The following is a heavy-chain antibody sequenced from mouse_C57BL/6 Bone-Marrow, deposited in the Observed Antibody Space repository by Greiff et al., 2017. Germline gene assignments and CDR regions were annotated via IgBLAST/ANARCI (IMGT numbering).Heavy chain of an antibody. CDR1: GYTFTSYW. J-gene: IGHJ3*01. V-gene: IGHV1-64*01. CDR2: IHPNSGST. Sequence: VQLQQPGAELVKPGASVTLSCKASGYTFTSYWMHWVKQRPGQGLEWIGMIHPNSGSTNYNEKFKSKATLTVDKSSSTAYMQLSSLTSEDSAVYYCARFITTVVATRAWFAYWGQGTLVTVSA. CDR3: ARFITTVVATRAWFAY. D-gene: IGHD1-1*01.